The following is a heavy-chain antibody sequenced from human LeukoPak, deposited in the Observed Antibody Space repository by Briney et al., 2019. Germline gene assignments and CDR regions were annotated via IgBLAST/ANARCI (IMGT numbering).Heavy chain of an antibody. D-gene: IGHD3-10*01. Sequence: GGSLRLSCAASGFSFSGYWMTWVRQAPGKGLEWVANINQDGSEKYYVDSVKGRFTISRDNAKNSLYLQMNSLTAEDTAVYYCVRECFGESTFDSWGQGTLVTVSS. CDR2: INQDGSEK. V-gene: IGHV3-7*01. CDR1: GFSFSGYW. J-gene: IGHJ4*02. CDR3: VRECFGESTFDS.